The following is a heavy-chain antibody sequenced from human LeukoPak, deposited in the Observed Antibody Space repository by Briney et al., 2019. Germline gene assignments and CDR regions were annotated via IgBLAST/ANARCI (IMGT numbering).Heavy chain of an antibody. CDR2: ISSSSSYI. Sequence: GGSLRLSCAASGFTFSSYSMNWVRQAPGKGLEGVSSISSSSSYIYYADSVKGRFTISRDNAKNSLYLQMNSLRAEDTAVYYCARDSRSSSWEFDYWGQGTLVTVSS. CDR1: GFTFSSYS. D-gene: IGHD6-13*01. CDR3: ARDSRSSSWEFDY. V-gene: IGHV3-21*01. J-gene: IGHJ4*02.